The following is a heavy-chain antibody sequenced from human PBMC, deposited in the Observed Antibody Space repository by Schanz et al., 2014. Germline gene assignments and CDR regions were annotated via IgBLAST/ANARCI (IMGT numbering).Heavy chain of an antibody. CDR2: ISPYNGNP. CDR3: ARDQSPYTNPSDVRYFDY. CDR1: GYTFTSYG. D-gene: IGHD6-6*01. V-gene: IGHV1-18*01. Sequence: QVQLVQSGAEVKKPGASVKVSCKASGYTFTSYGITWVRQAPGQGLEWMGWISPYNGNPNYAQKLQGRVTMTADTSTSTAYMDLRSLRSDDTAVYYGARDQSPYTNPSDVRYFDYWGQGTLVAVSS. J-gene: IGHJ4*02.